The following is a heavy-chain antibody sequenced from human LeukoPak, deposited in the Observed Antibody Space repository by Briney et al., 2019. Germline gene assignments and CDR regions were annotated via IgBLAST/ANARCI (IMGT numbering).Heavy chain of an antibody. D-gene: IGHD2-15*01. CDR1: GYSFTSYW. CDR3: ARPYCSGGSCPEYFQH. J-gene: IGHJ1*01. Sequence: GESLKISCKGSGYSFTSYWIGWVRQVPGKGLEWMGIIYPGDSDTRYSPSFQGQVTIPADKSISTAYLQWSSLKASDTAMYYCARPYCSGGSCPEYFQHWGQGTLVTVSS. V-gene: IGHV5-51*01. CDR2: IYPGDSDT.